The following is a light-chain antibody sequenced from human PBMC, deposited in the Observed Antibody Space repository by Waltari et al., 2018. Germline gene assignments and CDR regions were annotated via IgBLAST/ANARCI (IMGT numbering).Light chain of an antibody. CDR3: QQANNFPIT. CDR2: AAS. V-gene: IGKV1D-12*01. J-gene: IGKJ5*01. Sequence: DKQITKSQSSVTASVGDRVTITCRTSLGISSWLGWYQQKPGKAPKLLIYAASTLQNGVPSRFSGSGSGTDFTLTISSLEPEDFATYYCQQANNFPITFGQGTRLEIK. CDR1: LGISSW.